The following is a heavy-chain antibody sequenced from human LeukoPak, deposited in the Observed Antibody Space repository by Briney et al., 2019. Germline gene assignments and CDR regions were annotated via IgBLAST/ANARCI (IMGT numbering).Heavy chain of an antibody. D-gene: IGHD3-3*01. CDR1: GFTVSSNC. CDR2: IYSGGST. CDR3: ARGTGYYDFWSGYYFGAFDI. V-gene: IGHV3-53*01. J-gene: IGHJ3*02. Sequence: GGSLRLSCAASGFTVSSNCMSWVRQAPGKGLEWVSVIYSGGSTYYADSVKGRFTISRDNSKNTLYLQMNSLRAEDTAVYYCARGTGYYDFWSGYYFGAFDIWGQGTMVTVSS.